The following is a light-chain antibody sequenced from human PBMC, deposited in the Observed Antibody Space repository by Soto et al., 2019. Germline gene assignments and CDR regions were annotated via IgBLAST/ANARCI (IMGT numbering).Light chain of an antibody. CDR1: QSVSSY. Sequence: EIVLTQSPATLSLSPGERATLSCRASQSVSSYLAWYQQKPGQAPRLLIYDASNMATGIPARFSGSGSGTDFTLTIISLAPEDFSVYYCQQRSNWPPYTFGEGTKLEIK. V-gene: IGKV3-11*01. CDR3: QQRSNWPPYT. CDR2: DAS. J-gene: IGKJ2*01.